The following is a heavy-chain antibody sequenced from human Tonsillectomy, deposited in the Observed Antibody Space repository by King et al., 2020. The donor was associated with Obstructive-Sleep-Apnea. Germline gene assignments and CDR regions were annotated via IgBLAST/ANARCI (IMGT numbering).Heavy chain of an antibody. V-gene: IGHV4-4*02. CDR2: IYQSGNT. CDR3: ARTSYYYDSTGYFYYFDN. CDR1: GASISSNHW. J-gene: IGHJ4*02. Sequence: QLQLQESGPGLVKPSGTLSLTCGVSGASISSNHWWSWVRQSPGKGLEWIGDIYQSGNTKYNPSLKSRVTISVDKSKNLFSLGLRSMTAADTAIYYCARTSYYYDSTGYFYYFDNWGQGTQVTVSS. D-gene: IGHD3-22*01.